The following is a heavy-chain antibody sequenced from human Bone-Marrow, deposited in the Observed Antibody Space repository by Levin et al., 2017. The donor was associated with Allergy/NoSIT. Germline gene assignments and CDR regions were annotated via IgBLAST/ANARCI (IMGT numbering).Heavy chain of an antibody. V-gene: IGHV3-30*18. CDR3: AKEGYCSGGSCYPRYYYYYMDV. CDR1: GFTFSNYA. D-gene: IGHD2-15*01. CDR2: ISDDGYNK. J-gene: IGHJ6*03. Sequence: GGSLRLSCAASGFTFSNYAMHWVRQTPGEGLEWVAVISDDGYNKYYADSVKGRFTISRDNSKNTLYVQMNSLRPEDTAVYFCAKEGYCSGGSCYPRYYYYYMDVWGKGTTVTVSS.